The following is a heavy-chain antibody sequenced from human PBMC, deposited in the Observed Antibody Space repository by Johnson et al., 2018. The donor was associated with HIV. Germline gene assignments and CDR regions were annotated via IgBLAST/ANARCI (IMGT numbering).Heavy chain of an antibody. CDR1: GSTVSSNY. CDR2: IYSGGST. V-gene: IGHV3-53*01. CDR3: ARVITEGGTRWAFDI. D-gene: IGHD6-13*01. Sequence: VQLVESGGGLIQPGGSLRLSCAASGSTVSSNYMSWVRQAPGKGLEWVSVIYSGGSTYYADSVKGRFTISRDNSKNTLYLQMNSLRAEDTAVYYCARVITEGGTRWAFDIWGQGTIVTVSS. J-gene: IGHJ3*02.